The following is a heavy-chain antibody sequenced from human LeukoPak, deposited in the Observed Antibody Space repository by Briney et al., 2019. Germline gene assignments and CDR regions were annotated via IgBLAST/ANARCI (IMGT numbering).Heavy chain of an antibody. CDR3: ARALAAAVIN. CDR2: ITHRGST. V-gene: IGHV4-34*01. J-gene: IGHJ1*01. Sequence: PSETLSLTCGVYGGSFSGHFYSWIRQPPGKGLEWIGEITHRGSTNYNPSLKSRVAMSVDTSKNHFSPNLTSVTAADTAIYYCARALAAAVINWGQGTLVTVSS. CDR1: GGSFSGHF. D-gene: IGHD6-13*01.